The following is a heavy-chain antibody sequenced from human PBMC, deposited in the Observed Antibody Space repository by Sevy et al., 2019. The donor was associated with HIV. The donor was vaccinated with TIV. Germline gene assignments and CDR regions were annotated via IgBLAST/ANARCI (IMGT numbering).Heavy chain of an antibody. D-gene: IGHD1-26*01. CDR3: ATMSGSYPN. V-gene: IGHV3-7*01. CDR1: GFSFSWYW. CDR2: IKQDGSEK. Sequence: GGSLRLSCAASGFSFSWYWMSWVRQTPEKGLEWVANIKQDGSEKNYVDSVKGRFTISRDNAKNSLYLQMSSLRAEDTAVYYCATMSGSYPNWGQGTLVTVSS. J-gene: IGHJ4*02.